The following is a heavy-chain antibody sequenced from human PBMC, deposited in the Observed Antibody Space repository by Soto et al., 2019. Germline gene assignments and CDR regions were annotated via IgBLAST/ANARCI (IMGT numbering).Heavy chain of an antibody. Sequence: PSQTLSLTCAISGDSVSSNSAAWNWIRQSPSRGLEWLGRTYYRSKWYNDYAVSVKSRITINPDTSKNQFSLQLNSVTPEDTAVYYCARDCGVLGGSCYSGVRGMDVWGQGTTVTVSS. CDR2: TYYRSKWYN. CDR3: ARDCGVLGGSCYSGVRGMDV. J-gene: IGHJ6*02. CDR1: GDSVSSNSAA. D-gene: IGHD2-15*01. V-gene: IGHV6-1*01.